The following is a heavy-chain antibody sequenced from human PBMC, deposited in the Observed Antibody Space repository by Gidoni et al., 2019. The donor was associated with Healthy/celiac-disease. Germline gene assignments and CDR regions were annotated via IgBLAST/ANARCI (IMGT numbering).Heavy chain of an antibody. Sequence: QVPLQESGPGLVKPSGTLSLTCAVSGGSISSSNWLSCVRQPPGKGLEWNGEIYHSGSTNYNPSLNSRVTISVDKAKNQFSLKLSSVTAADTAVYYCARGSEPVWGSYPPYYYYYYMDVWGKGTTVTVSS. CDR1: GGSISSSNW. CDR3: ARGSEPVWGSYPPYYYYYYMDV. CDR2: IYHSGST. J-gene: IGHJ6*03. D-gene: IGHD3-16*02. V-gene: IGHV4-4*02.